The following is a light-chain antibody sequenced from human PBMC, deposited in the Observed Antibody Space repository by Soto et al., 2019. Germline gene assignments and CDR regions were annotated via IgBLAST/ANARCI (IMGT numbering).Light chain of an antibody. Sequence: GDRVTITCRASQSISSYLNWYQQKPGKAPKLLIYAASSLQSGVPSRFSGSGSGTDFTLTISSLQPEDFATYYCQQSYSTPGTFGQGTQVEIK. J-gene: IGKJ1*01. CDR2: AAS. V-gene: IGKV1-39*01. CDR3: QQSYSTPGT. CDR1: QSISSY.